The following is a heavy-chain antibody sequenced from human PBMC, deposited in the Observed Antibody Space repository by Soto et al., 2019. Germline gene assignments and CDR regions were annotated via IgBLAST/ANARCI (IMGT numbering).Heavy chain of an antibody. V-gene: IGHV1-69*01. CDR1: GGSFNNFI. J-gene: IGHJ6*02. D-gene: IGHD1-26*01. CDR3: ARNGTYSSSLNHYSGIDV. Sequence: QVQLVQSGAEVKEPGSSLRVSCKASGGSFNNFIMNWVRQTPGQGLEWMGGIVPMLGTPTYAEKFKGRVRISAAGSTSTTFMAVTSLRSEDTATYYCARNGTYSSSLNHYSGIDVWGQGTTVTVSS. CDR2: IVPMLGTP.